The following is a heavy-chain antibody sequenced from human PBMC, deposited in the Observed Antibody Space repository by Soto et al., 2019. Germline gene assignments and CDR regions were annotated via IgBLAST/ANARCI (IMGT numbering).Heavy chain of an antibody. V-gene: IGHV4-31*03. CDR2: IYYSGST. D-gene: IGHD3-9*01. CDR1: GGSISSGGYY. CDR3: ARGRGGHILTGPLLDY. Sequence: SETLSLTCTVSGGSISSGGYYWSWIRQHPGKGLEWIGYIYYSGSTYYNPSLKSRVTISVDTSKNQFSLKLSSVTAAGTAVYYCARGRGGHILTGPLLDYWGQGTLVTVSS. J-gene: IGHJ4*02.